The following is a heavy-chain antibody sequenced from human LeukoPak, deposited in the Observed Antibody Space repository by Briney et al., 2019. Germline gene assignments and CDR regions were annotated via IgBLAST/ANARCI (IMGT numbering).Heavy chain of an antibody. D-gene: IGHD3-10*01. CDR3: ARDRMVRGVPNWFDP. V-gene: IGHV3-21*01. CDR2: ISTSSSYI. CDR1: GFTFSSYS. J-gene: IGHJ5*02. Sequence: PGGSLRLSCAASGFTFSSYSMNWVRQAPGKGLEWVSSISTSSSYIYYADSVKGRFTISRDNAKNSLYLQMNSLRVEDTAVYYCARDRMVRGVPNWFDPWGQGTLVTVSS.